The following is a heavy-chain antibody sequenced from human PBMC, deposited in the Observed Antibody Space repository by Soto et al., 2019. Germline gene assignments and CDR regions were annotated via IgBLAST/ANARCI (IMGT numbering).Heavy chain of an antibody. D-gene: IGHD2-15*01. V-gene: IGHV3-23*01. CDR1: GFTFSSYA. CDR2: ISGSGGST. Sequence: HPGGSLRLSCAASGFTFSSYAMSWVRQAPGKGLEWVSAISGSGGSTYYADSVKGRFTISRDNSKNTLYLQMNSLRAEDTAVYYCAIESWTRPQRYCSGGSCYSGYWGQGTLVTVSS. J-gene: IGHJ4*02. CDR3: AIESWTRPQRYCSGGSCYSGY.